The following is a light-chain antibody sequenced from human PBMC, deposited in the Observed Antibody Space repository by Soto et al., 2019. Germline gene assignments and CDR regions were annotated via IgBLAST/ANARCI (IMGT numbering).Light chain of an antibody. Sequence: QSVLTQPPSVSAAPGQKVTISCSGSSSNLGNNYVSWYQQLPGTAPKLLISLNNERPSGIPGRFSGSKSGASATLDITGLQTGDEADYYCGTWDNSLSGWVFGGGTKLTVL. V-gene: IGLV1-51*02. CDR1: SSNLGNNY. CDR2: LNN. J-gene: IGLJ3*02. CDR3: GTWDNSLSGWV.